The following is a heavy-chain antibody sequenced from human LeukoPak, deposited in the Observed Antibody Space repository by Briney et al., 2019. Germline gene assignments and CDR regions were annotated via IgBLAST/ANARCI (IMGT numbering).Heavy chain of an antibody. Sequence: GASVKVSCKASGYTFTGYYMHWVRQAPGQGLEWMGWINPNSGGTNYAQKFQGRVTMTRDTSISTAYMELSRLRSDDTAVYYRARDPQWGDYYDSSGYQFDYWGQGTLVTVSS. D-gene: IGHD3-22*01. CDR2: INPNSGGT. CDR1: GYTFTGYY. V-gene: IGHV1-2*02. J-gene: IGHJ4*02. CDR3: ARDPQWGDYYDSSGYQFDY.